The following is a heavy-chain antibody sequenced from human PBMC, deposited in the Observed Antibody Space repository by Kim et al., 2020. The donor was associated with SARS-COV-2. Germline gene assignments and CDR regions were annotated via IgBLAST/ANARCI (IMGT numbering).Heavy chain of an antibody. Sequence: GGSLRLSCAASGFTFSTYAMSWVRQAPGRGLEWVSAISRGGDSTYYADSVKGRFTISRDISKNTLYLQMNSLRTEDTAVYYCAKDGHSSSWYDIDYWGLGTLVTVSS. J-gene: IGHJ4*02. CDR3: AKDGHSSSWYDIDY. V-gene: IGHV3-23*01. D-gene: IGHD6-13*01. CDR2: ISRGGDST. CDR1: GFTFSTYA.